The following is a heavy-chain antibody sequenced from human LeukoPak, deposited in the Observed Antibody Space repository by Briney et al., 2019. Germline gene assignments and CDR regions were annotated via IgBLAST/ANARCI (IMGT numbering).Heavy chain of an antibody. J-gene: IGHJ4*02. CDR2: FDPEDGET. V-gene: IGHV1-24*01. CDR1: GYTLPELS. Sequence: GASVKVSCQVSGYTLPELSMHWLRQDPGTTLEWPGGFDPEDGETIYAQKSQGRVTMTEDTSTDTGYMELSSLRSEDTAVYYCAAIPDRFVDTAGGFDYWGQGTLVTVSS. D-gene: IGHD5-18*01. CDR3: AAIPDRFVDTAGGFDY.